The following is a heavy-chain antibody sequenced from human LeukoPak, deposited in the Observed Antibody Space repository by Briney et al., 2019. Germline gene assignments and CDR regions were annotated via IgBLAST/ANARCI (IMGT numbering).Heavy chain of an antibody. V-gene: IGHV3-30-3*01. Sequence: PGRSLRLSCAASGFTFSSYAMHWVRQAPCKGLEWVAVISYDGSNKYYADSVKGRFTISRDNSKNTLYLPMNSLRAEDTAVYYCVRDPHIVVVPAAILDYWGQGTLVTVSS. D-gene: IGHD2-2*01. CDR3: VRDPHIVVVPAAILDY. J-gene: IGHJ4*02. CDR1: GFTFSSYA. CDR2: ISYDGSNK.